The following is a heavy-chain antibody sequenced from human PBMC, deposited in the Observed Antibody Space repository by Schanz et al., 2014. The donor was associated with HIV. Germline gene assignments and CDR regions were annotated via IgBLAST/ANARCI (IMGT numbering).Heavy chain of an antibody. CDR1: GFSFSRYA. D-gene: IGHD3-22*01. CDR2: ISHNGNND. Sequence: VQLLDSGGGLVQPGGSLRVSCAASGFSFSRYAMNWVRQVPGKGLEWVAVISHNGNNDYYAESVKGRVTISRDNSKNTLYLQMNNLRAEDTAVYYCAKDRNYYDNRYIGKGNYYYYYGMDVWGQGTTVTVSS. V-gene: IGHV3-30*18. CDR3: AKDRNYYDNRYIGKGNYYYYYGMDV. J-gene: IGHJ6*02.